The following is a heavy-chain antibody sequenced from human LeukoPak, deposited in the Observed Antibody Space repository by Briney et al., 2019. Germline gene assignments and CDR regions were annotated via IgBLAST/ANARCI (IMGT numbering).Heavy chain of an antibody. CDR3: ARVGSCGGGTCAWDY. D-gene: IGHD2-15*01. J-gene: IGHJ4*02. CDR2: IYYSGKT. Sequence: PWETLSLTCTVSGGSISSSSYFWGWIRQPPGKGLECIVVIYYSGKTHYNPSLRSRVTISVDTSKNQFSLKLSSMTAADTALYYCARVGSCGGGTCAWDYWGLGTLVTVSS. CDR1: GGSISSSSYF. V-gene: IGHV4-39*01.